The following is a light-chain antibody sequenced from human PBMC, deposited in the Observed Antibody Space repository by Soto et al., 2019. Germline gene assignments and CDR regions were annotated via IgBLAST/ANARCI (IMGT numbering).Light chain of an antibody. CDR2: GAS. J-gene: IGKJ4*01. CDR3: QQCKDWPLT. Sequence: ESVLTQSPATLSLSPGERATLSCRASQSVSINLAWFQQKPGQAPRLLIYGASTRATGIPARFSGSGSGTEFTLTISSLQSEDFAVYYCQQCKDWPLTFGQGTKVDI. CDR1: QSVSIN. V-gene: IGKV3-15*01.